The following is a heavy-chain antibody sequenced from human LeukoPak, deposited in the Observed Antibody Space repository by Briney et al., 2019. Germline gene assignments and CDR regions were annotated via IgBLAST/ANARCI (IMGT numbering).Heavy chain of an antibody. Sequence: GASVKVSFKASGYTFTSYYMHWVRQAPGQGLEWMGIINPSGGRTSYAQKFQGRVTMTRDTSTSTVYMELSSLRSEDTAVYYCARGMTTVTTGAALIFGYWGQGTLVTVSS. D-gene: IGHD4-17*01. J-gene: IGHJ4*02. CDR1: GYTFTSYY. CDR3: ARGMTTVTTGAALIFGY. CDR2: INPSGGRT. V-gene: IGHV1-46*01.